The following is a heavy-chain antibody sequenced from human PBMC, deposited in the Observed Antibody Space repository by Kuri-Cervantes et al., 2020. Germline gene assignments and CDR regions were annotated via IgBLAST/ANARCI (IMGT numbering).Heavy chain of an antibody. CDR1: GGSISSGGYY. CDR2: IYYSGST. D-gene: IGHD3-16*02. V-gene: IGHV4-31*01. CDR3: ARDESLFRYFDY. Sequence: SETLSLTCTVSGGSISSGGYYWSWIRQSPGRGLEWIGYIYYSGSTYYSPSLKSLITISVDTSKNQFSLKLSSVTAADTAVYYCARDESLFRYFDYWGQGTLVTVSS. J-gene: IGHJ4*02.